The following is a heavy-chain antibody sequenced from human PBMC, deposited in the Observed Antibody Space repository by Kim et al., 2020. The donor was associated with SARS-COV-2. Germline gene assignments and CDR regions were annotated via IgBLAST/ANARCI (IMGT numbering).Heavy chain of an antibody. CDR3: ARDPRYCSSTSCPYYFDY. D-gene: IGHD2-2*01. J-gene: IGHJ4*02. CDR2: ISAYNGNT. CDR1: GYTFTSYG. V-gene: IGHV1-18*01. Sequence: ASVKVSCKASGYTFTSYGISWVRQAPGQGLEWMGWISAYNGNTNYAQKLQGRVTMTTDTSTSTAYMELRSLRSDDTAVYYCARDPRYCSSTSCPYYFDYWGQGTLVTVSS.